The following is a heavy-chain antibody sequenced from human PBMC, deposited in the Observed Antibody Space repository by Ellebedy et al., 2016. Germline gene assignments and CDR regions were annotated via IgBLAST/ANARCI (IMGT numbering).Heavy chain of an antibody. CDR1: GYAFSGFH. CDR2: ISTENHNT. CDR3: AREGVGIIVVGDDGFDI. V-gene: IGHV1-18*04. Sequence: ASVKVSXXALGYAFSGFHIHWVRQAPGQGLEWMGWISTENHNTNFAQKFQGRVTLTTDTSTKTAYMELRSLRSEDTAVYYCAREGVGIIVVGDDGFDIWGQGTVVTVSS. D-gene: IGHD3-22*01. J-gene: IGHJ3*02.